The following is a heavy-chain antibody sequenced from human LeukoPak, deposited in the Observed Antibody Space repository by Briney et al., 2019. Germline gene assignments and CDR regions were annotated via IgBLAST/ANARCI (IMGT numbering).Heavy chain of an antibody. CDR1: GGFFSGYY. CDR2: INHSGST. V-gene: IGHV4-34*01. D-gene: IGHD6-13*01. CDR3: ARDAAAGINWFDP. J-gene: IGHJ5*02. Sequence: SETLSLTCAVYGGFFSGYYWSWIRQPPGKGLEWIGEINHSGSTNYNPSLKSRVTISVDTSKNQFSLKLSSVTAADTAVYYCARDAAAGINWFDPWGQGTLVTVSS.